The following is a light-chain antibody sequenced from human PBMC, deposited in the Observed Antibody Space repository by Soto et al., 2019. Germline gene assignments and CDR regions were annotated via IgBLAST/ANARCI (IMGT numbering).Light chain of an antibody. CDR1: SGSIARNY. J-gene: IGLJ2*01. CDR2: EDN. Sequence: NFMLTQPHSVSEAPGQTVTISCTRSSGSIARNYVQWYQQRPGSAPPTLIYEDNERPPGVPDRFSGSIDTSSNSASLTISRLKAEDEADYYCQSYGSINPLVFGGGTKLTVL. CDR3: QSYGSINPLV. V-gene: IGLV6-57*04.